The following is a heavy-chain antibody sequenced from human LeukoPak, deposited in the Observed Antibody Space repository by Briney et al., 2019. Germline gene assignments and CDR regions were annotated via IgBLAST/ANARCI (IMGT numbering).Heavy chain of an antibody. CDR3: ARDYYGPGSLRYFDL. J-gene: IGHJ2*01. CDR2: IYYSGST. Sequence: SETLSLTCTVSGGAVSSGDYYWSWIRQPPGKGLEWIGYIYYSGSTYYNPSLKSRVTISVATSKNQFSLKLSSVTAADTAVYYCARDYYGPGSLRYFDLWGRGTLVTVSS. V-gene: IGHV4-30-4*01. CDR1: GGAVSSGDYY. D-gene: IGHD3-10*01.